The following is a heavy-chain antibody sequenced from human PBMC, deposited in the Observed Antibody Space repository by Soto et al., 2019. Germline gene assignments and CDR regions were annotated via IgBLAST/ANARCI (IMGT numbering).Heavy chain of an antibody. CDR1: GGSISSYY. V-gene: IGHV4-59*01. D-gene: IGHD2-15*01. CDR3: ARDHCSGGSCYSVY. J-gene: IGHJ4*02. CDR2: IYYSGST. Sequence: SETLSLTCTVSGGSISSYYWSWIRQPPGKGLEWIGYIYYSGSTNYNPSLKSRVNISVDTSKNQFSLKLSSVTAADMAVYYCARDHCSGGSCYSVYWGQGTLVTVS.